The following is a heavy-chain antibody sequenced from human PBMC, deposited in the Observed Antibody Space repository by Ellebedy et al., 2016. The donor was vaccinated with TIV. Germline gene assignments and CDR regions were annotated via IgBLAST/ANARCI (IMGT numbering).Heavy chain of an antibody. CDR1: GFTFSSSG. J-gene: IGHJ6*02. CDR3: TKDRGNNGGAPYNGMDV. V-gene: IGHV3-30*02. Sequence: GGSLRLSCAASGFTFSSSGMNWVRQAPGKGLEWVAFIRFDGNNAYYADSVKGRFTISRDNSKNTLYLQMNSLRTEDTAVYYCTKDRGNNGGAPYNGMDVWGQGTTVTVSS. CDR2: IRFDGNNA. D-gene: IGHD5-24*01.